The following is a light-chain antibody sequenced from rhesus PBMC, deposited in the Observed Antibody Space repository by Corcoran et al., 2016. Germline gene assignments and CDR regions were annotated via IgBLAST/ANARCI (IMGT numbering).Light chain of an antibody. CDR2: KAS. V-gene: IGKV1-22*01. Sequence: DIRMTQSPSSLSASVGDTVTIPCRASQGISSWLAWYQQKPGKAPKFLIYKASRLQSGVPSRFSGSGSGTDFTLTISSLQSEDFATYYCQQYSSRPWTFGQGTKVEIK. CDR3: QQYSSRPWT. J-gene: IGKJ1*01. CDR1: QGISSW.